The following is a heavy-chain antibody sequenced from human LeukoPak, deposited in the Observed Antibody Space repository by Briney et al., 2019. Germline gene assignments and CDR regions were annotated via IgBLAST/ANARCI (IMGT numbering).Heavy chain of an antibody. D-gene: IGHD2-15*01. CDR1: GFIFSTFE. CDR2: ISDKGGIT. Sequence: PGGSLTLSCEASGFIFSTFELNWVRQAPRKGPEWVSHISDKGGITNADPVNGRFTTSRYNDKNSLYLRMTSLRAEDTAVYYCARSGGAYKPFDLWGQGTLVTVSS. V-gene: IGHV3-48*03. CDR3: ARSGGAYKPFDL. J-gene: IGHJ4*02.